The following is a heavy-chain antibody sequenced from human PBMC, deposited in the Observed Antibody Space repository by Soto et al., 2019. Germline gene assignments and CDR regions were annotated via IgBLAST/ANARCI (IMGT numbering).Heavy chain of an antibody. J-gene: IGHJ4*02. CDR1: GGSISRYY. CDR2: IYYSGST. V-gene: IGHV4-59*01. D-gene: IGHD2-15*01. CDR3: ARETVVAATRRYFDY. Sequence: PSETLSLTCTVSGGSISRYYWSWIRQPPGKGLEWIGYIYYSGSTNYNPSLKSRVTISVDTSKNQFSLKLSSVTAADTAVYYCARETVVAATRRYFDYWGQGTLVTVSS.